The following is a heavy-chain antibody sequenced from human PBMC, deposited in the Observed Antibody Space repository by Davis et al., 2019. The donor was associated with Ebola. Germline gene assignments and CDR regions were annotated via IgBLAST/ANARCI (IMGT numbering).Heavy chain of an antibody. CDR1: GGTFSSYA. V-gene: IGHV1-69*04. Sequence: SVKVSCKASGGTFSSYAISWVRQAPGQGLEWMGRIIPILGIANYAQKFQGRVPITAAKSTSTAYMELSSLRSEDTAVYYCARAAVAVVGRMDVWGQGPTVTVAS. J-gene: IGHJ6*02. D-gene: IGHD2-15*01. CDR2: IIPILGIA. CDR3: ARAAVAVVGRMDV.